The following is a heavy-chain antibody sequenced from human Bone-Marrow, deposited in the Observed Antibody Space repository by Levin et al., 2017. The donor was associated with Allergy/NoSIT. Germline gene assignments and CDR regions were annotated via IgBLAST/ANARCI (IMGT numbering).Heavy chain of an antibody. V-gene: IGHV1-2*02. CDR3: AKVREGAVAYDY. D-gene: IGHD6-19*01. J-gene: IGHJ4*02. CDR1: GYTFTGYI. CDR2: INPNSGGT. Sequence: WASVKVSCKTSGYTFTGYIMHWVRQAPGQGLEWMGWINPNSGGTKYAQKFQGRVTMTRDTSISTAYMELSRLRSDDTAVYYCAKVREGAVAYDYWGQGTLVTVSS.